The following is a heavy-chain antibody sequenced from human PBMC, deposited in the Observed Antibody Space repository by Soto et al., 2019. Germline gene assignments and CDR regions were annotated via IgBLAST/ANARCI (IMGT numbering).Heavy chain of an antibody. D-gene: IGHD6-13*01. V-gene: IGHV4-39*01. CDR1: GGSISSGSYY. CDR3: ARGLYSSSWYAEYNWFDP. Sequence: SETLSLTCTVSGGSISSGSYYWGWIRQPPGKGLEWIGNIYYSGSTYYNPSLKSRVTISVDASKNQFSLKLSSVTAADTAVYYCARGLYSSSWYAEYNWFDPWGQGTLVTVSS. J-gene: IGHJ5*02. CDR2: IYYSGST.